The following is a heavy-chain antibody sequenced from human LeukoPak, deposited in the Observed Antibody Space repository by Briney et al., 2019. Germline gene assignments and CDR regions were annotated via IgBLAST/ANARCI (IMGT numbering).Heavy chain of an antibody. J-gene: IGHJ5*02. CDR1: GYTFTGYY. V-gene: IGHV1-2*02. Sequence: EASVKVSCKASGYTFTGYYMHWVRQAPGQGLEWMGWINPNSGGTNYAQKFQGRVTMTRDTSISTAYMELSRLRSDDTAVYYCARHKTSAVGGNWFDPWGQGTLVTVSS. D-gene: IGHD6-19*01. CDR3: ARHKTSAVGGNWFDP. CDR2: INPNSGGT.